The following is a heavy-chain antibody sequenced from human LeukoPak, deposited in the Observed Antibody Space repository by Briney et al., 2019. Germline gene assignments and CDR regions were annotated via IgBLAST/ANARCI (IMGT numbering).Heavy chain of an antibody. CDR2: ISGSGGST. Sequence: GGSLRLSCAASGFTFSSYAMSWVRQAPGKGLEWVSAISGSGGSTYYADSVKGRFTISRDNSKITLYLQMNSLRAEDTAVYYCAKFTMIVATKNYFDDWGQGTLVTVSS. V-gene: IGHV3-23*01. J-gene: IGHJ4*02. CDR1: GFTFSSYA. D-gene: IGHD3-22*01. CDR3: AKFTMIVATKNYFDD.